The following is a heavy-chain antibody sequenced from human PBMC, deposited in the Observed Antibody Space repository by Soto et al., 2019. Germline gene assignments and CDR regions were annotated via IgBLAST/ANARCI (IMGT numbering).Heavy chain of an antibody. CDR2: TYFRSKWYN. J-gene: IGHJ4*02. D-gene: IGHD1-1*01. CDR1: GDSVSSNSAA. V-gene: IGHV6-1*01. CDR3: ARERPSTTSFDF. Sequence: SQTLSLTCAVSGDSVSSNSAAWTWIRQSPSRGLEWLGRTYFRSKWYNEYADSVKGRLTIIADTSKNQFSLQLNSVTPDDTALYYCARERPSTTSFDFWGQGPPVTVSS.